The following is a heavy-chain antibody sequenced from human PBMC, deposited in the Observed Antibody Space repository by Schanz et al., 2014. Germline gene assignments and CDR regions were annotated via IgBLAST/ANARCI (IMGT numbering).Heavy chain of an antibody. Sequence: EVQLVESGGGLVKPGGSLRLSCAASGFTFNNYAMGWVRQAPGKGLEYVSAITSGGGSTYYTNTVKGRFTISRDNSQNTLYLQMGSLRPEDMAVYYCARVQRAAAAALDYWGQGTLVTVSS. CDR1: GFTFNNYA. J-gene: IGHJ4*02. CDR2: ITSGGGST. D-gene: IGHD2-2*01. CDR3: ARVQRAAAAALDY. V-gene: IGHV3-64*01.